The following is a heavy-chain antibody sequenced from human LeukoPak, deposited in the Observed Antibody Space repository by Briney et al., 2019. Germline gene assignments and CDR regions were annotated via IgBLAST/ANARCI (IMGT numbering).Heavy chain of an antibody. V-gene: IGHV3-48*01. CDR3: AKGDSSSWGYYFDY. J-gene: IGHJ4*02. D-gene: IGHD6-13*01. Sequence: GGSLRLSCAGSGFTFSNYMMNWVRQAPGKGLEWISYISSSSRTIYYADSVKGRFTISRDNSKNTLYLQMHSLRAEDTAVYYCAKGDSSSWGYYFDYWGQGTLVTVSS. CDR1: GFTFSNYM. CDR2: ISSSSRTI.